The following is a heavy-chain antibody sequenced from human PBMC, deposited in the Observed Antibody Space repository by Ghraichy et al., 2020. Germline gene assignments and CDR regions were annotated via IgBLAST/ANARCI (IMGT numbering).Heavy chain of an antibody. J-gene: IGHJ5*02. CDR2: IYSGGST. CDR1: GFTVSSNY. V-gene: IGHV3-53*04. CDR3: ARVLYSSGWYRANWFDP. Sequence: SCAASGFTVSSNYMSWVRQAPGKGLEWVSVIYSGGSTYYADSVKGRFTISRHNSKNTLYLQMNSLRAEDTAVYYCARVLYSSGWYRANWFDPWGQGTLVTVSS. D-gene: IGHD6-19*01.